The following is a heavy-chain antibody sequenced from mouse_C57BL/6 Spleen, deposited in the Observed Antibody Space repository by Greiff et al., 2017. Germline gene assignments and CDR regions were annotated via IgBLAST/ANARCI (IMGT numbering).Heavy chain of an antibody. CDR1: GYTFTSYW. D-gene: IGHD1-1*01. Sequence: QVQLQQPGAELVKPGASVKLSCKASGYTFTSYWMHWVTQRPGRGLEWSGRIDPNSGGTKYNEKFKSKGTLTVDKPSSTAYRQLSSLTSEDSAVYYCARGNYGSSFYYAMDYWGQGTSVTVSS. V-gene: IGHV1-72*01. J-gene: IGHJ4*01. CDR2: IDPNSGGT. CDR3: ARGNYGSSFYYAMDY.